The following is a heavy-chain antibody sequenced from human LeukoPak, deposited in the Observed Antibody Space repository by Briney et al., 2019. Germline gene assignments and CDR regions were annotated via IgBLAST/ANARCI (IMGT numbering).Heavy chain of an antibody. CDR3: ARDFYGGRYGVDY. CDR1: GFTFSSYW. Sequence: PGGSLRLSCAASGFTFSSYWMTWVRQAPGKGLEWVSSIYSGGSTYYSDSVKGRFTISRDNSKNTLYLQMNSLRPEDTAVYYCARDFYGGRYGVDYWGQGTLVTVSS. J-gene: IGHJ4*02. V-gene: IGHV3-66*02. CDR2: IYSGGST. D-gene: IGHD1-26*01.